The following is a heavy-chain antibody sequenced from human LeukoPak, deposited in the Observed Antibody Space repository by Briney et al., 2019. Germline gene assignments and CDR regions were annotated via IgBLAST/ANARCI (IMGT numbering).Heavy chain of an antibody. D-gene: IGHD4-17*01. CDR2: ISSSSSYI. Sequence: PGGSLRLSCAASGFTFSSYSMNWVRQAPGKGLEWVSSISSSSSYIYYADSVKGRFTISRDNAKNSLYLQMNSLRAEDTAVYYCARALYGDYDLDYWGQGTLVTVSS. V-gene: IGHV3-21*01. CDR1: GFTFSSYS. J-gene: IGHJ4*02. CDR3: ARALYGDYDLDY.